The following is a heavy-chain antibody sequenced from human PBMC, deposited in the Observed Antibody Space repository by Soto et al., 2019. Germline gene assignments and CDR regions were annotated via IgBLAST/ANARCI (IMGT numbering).Heavy chain of an antibody. V-gene: IGHV3-21*01. D-gene: IGHD2-21*01. CDR1: GFTFNTYD. J-gene: IGHJ5*02. Sequence: VQLVESGGGLVKPGGFLRLSCAASGFTFNTYDMNWVRQAPGKGLEWVSSITASSAYIYYADSVRGRITISRDNAKNSLFLQMHGLRAEDTAVYYCVRSGTARLLRHSWFDTWGQGTLVTVSS. CDR3: VRSGTARLLRHSWFDT. CDR2: ITASSAYI.